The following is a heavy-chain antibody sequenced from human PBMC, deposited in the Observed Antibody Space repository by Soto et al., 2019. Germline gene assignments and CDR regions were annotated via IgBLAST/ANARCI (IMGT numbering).Heavy chain of an antibody. D-gene: IGHD4-17*01. CDR3: AISLDYGDYSSGAPDY. V-gene: IGHV3-30-3*01. Sequence: PGGSLRLSCASSGFTFSSYAMHLVRQAPGKGLEWVAVISYDGSNKYYADSVKGRFTISRDSSKNTLYLQMNSLRAEDTAVYYCAISLDYGDYSSGAPDYWGQGTLVTVSS. J-gene: IGHJ4*02. CDR2: ISYDGSNK. CDR1: GFTFSSYA.